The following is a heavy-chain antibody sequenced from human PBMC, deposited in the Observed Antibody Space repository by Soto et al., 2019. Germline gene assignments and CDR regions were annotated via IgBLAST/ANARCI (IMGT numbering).Heavy chain of an antibody. V-gene: IGHV4-31*03. D-gene: IGHD6-6*01. CDR2: IYSNGDT. CDR3: ARRGGSSSGYYYYAMDV. CDR1: SDSMNSGGYY. Sequence: LSLTCSVSSDSMNSGGYYWSWIRQHPGKGLEWIGYIYSNGDTYYNPSLKSRVTISVDTSKNQFSLNLTSVTAADTAVYYCARRGGSSSGYYYYAMDVWGQGTTVTVSS. J-gene: IGHJ6*02.